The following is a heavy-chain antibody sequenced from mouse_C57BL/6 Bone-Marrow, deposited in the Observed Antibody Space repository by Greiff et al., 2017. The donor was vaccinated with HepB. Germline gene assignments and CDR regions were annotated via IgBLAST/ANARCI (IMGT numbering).Heavy chain of an antibody. CDR2: IDPSDSYT. V-gene: IGHV1-59*01. J-gene: IGHJ1*03. D-gene: IGHD1-1*01. CDR3: ARPIYYYGSSWYFDV. Sequence: QVQLQQPGAELVRPGTSVKLSCKASGYTFTSYWMHWVKQRPGQGLEWIGVIDPSDSYTNYNQKFKGKATLTVDTSSSTAYMQLSSLTSEDSAVYYCARPIYYYGSSWYFDVWGTGTTVTVSS. CDR1: GYTFTSYW.